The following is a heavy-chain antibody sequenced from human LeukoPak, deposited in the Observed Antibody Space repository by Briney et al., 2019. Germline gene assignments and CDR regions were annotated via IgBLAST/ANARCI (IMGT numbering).Heavy chain of an antibody. CDR1: GGSISSSSYY. V-gene: IGHV4-39*01. CDR2: IYYSGST. Sequence: PSETLSLTCTVSGGSISSSSYYWGWIRQPPGKGLEWIGSIYYSGSTYYNPSLKSRVTISVDTSKKQFSLKVSSVTAADTAVYYCARRLEMPWGCHDNWGQGTLVTVSS. J-gene: IGHJ4*02. CDR3: ARRLEMPWGCHDN. D-gene: IGHD2-8*02.